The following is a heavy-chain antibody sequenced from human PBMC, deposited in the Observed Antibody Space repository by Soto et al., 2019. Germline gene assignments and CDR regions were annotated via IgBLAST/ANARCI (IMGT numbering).Heavy chain of an antibody. D-gene: IGHD3-9*01. CDR1: GGSISSSSYY. J-gene: IGHJ4*02. CDR3: ARLEGLATISYYFDF. V-gene: IGHV4-39*01. CDR2: IYYSGSI. Sequence: PSETLSLTCTVSGGSISSSSYYWGWIRQPPGKGLEWIGSIYYSGSIYYNPSLKSRVTISVDTSKNQFSLKLSSVTAADTAVYFCARLEGLATISYYFDFWGPGALVTVSS.